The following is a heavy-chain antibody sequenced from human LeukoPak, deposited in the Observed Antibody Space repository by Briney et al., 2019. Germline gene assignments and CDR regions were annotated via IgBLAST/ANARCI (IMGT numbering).Heavy chain of an antibody. CDR1: GYTFTSYD. CDR3: ARRHYDSSGYYYAP. V-gene: IGHV1-8*01. D-gene: IGHD3-22*01. Sequence: ASVKVSCKASGYTFTSYDINWVRPASGQGLEWMGWMNPNSGNTGYAQKFQGRVTMTRNTSISTAYMELSSLRSEDTAVYYCARRHYDSSGYYYAPWGQGTLVAVSS. CDR2: MNPNSGNT. J-gene: IGHJ5*02.